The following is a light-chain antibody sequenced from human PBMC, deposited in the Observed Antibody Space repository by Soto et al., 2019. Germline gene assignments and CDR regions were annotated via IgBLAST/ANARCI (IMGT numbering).Light chain of an antibody. Sequence: QSVLTQPPSASGTPGQRVIISSSGSSSNIGSNYVSWYQQLPGTAPKLLICRNDQRPSGVPDRFSGSKSGTSASLAISGPRSENEADYYCAAWDDSLRGHVVFGGGTPLTVL. CDR3: AAWDDSLRGHVV. CDR2: RND. V-gene: IGLV1-47*01. CDR1: SSNIGSNY. J-gene: IGLJ2*01.